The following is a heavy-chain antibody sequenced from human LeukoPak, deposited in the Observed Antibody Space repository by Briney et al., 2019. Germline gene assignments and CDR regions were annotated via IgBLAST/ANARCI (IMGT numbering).Heavy chain of an antibody. D-gene: IGHD6-19*01. CDR2: IIPIFGTA. J-gene: IGHJ4*02. Sequence: ASVKVSCKASGGTFSSYAISWVRQAPGQGLEWMGRIIPIFGTANYAQKFQGRVTITADKSTSTAYMELSSLRSEDTAAYYCARDGSVAGTFDYWGQGTLVTVSS. V-gene: IGHV1-69*06. CDR1: GGTFSSYA. CDR3: ARDGSVAGTFDY.